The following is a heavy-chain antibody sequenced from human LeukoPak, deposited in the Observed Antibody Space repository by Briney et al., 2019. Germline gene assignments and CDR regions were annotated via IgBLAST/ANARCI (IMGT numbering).Heavy chain of an antibody. CDR2: INHSGGT. CDR1: GGSFSGYY. V-gene: IGHV4-34*01. D-gene: IGHD3-22*01. Sequence: NPSETLSLTCAVYGGSFSGYYWSWIRQPPGKGLEWIGEINHSGGTNYNPSLKSRVTISVDTSKNQFSLKLSSVTAADTAVYYCARGFAEYYYDSSGYYSPPHFDYWGQGTLVTVSS. CDR3: ARGFAEYYYDSSGYYSPPHFDY. J-gene: IGHJ4*02.